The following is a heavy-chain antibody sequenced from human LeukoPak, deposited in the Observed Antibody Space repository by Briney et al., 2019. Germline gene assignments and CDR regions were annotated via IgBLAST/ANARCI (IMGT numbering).Heavy chain of an antibody. Sequence: LETLSLTSTLSVASPSSDNWRCISPPPRGGLGWVAYIYYGGRPDYNPSLESRITISLDTSRNQVSLKLTSLTAADTAVYHCARRKGSGSLSTNWFDPWGQGTRVTVSS. V-gene: IGHV4-59*08. D-gene: IGHD3-10*01. J-gene: IGHJ5*02. CDR1: VASPSSDN. CDR3: ARRKGSGSLSTNWFDP. CDR2: IYYGGRP.